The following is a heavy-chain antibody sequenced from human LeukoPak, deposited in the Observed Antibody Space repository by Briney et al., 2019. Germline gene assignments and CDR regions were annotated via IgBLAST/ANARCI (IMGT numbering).Heavy chain of an antibody. D-gene: IGHD3-10*01. CDR2: INHSGST. CDR1: GGSFSGYY. J-gene: IGHJ4*02. CDR3: AREGIWFGELLLSYFDY. V-gene: IGHV4-34*01. Sequence: PSETLSLTCAVYGGSFSGYYWSWIRQPPGKGLEWIGEINHSGSTNYNPSLKSRVTISVDTSKNQFSLKLSSVTAADTAVYYCAREGIWFGELLLSYFDYWGQGTLVTVSS.